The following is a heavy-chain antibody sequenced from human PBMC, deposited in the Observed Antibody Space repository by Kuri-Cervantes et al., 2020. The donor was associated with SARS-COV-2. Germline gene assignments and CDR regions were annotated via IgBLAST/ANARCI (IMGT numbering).Heavy chain of an antibody. CDR2: ISGSGGST. CDR1: GFTVSSNY. Sequence: GGSLRLSCAASGFTVSSNYMSWVRQAPGKGLEWVSAISGSGGSTYYADSVKGRFTISRDNSKNTLYLQMNSLRAEDTAVYYCAKDRFRELSYCMDVWGKGTTVTGSS. J-gene: IGHJ6*03. V-gene: IGHV3-23*01. D-gene: IGHD3-10*01. CDR3: AKDRFRELSYCMDV.